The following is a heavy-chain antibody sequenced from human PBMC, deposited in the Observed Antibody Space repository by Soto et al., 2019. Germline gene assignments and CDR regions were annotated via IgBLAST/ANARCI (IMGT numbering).Heavy chain of an antibody. CDR1: GYSFTSYW. J-gene: IGHJ4*02. D-gene: IGHD5-12*01. CDR3: ARLERGYSGYDGFFPPRLDY. V-gene: IGHV5-51*01. CDR2: IYPGDSDT. Sequence: GESLKISCKGSGYSFTSYWIGWVRQMPGKGLEWMGIIYPGDSDTRYSPSFQGQVTISADKSISTAYLQWSSLKASDTAMYYCARLERGYSGYDGFFPPRLDYWGQGTLVTVSS.